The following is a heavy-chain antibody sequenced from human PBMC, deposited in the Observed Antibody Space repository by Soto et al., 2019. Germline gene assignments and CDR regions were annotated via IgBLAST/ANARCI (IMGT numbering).Heavy chain of an antibody. CDR2: IYYSGST. D-gene: IGHD2-21*02. V-gene: IGHV4-31*03. J-gene: IGHJ4*02. CDR1: GGSISSGGYY. CDR3: AKVMNCGGDCAPIN. Sequence: SETLSLTCTVSGGSISSGGYYWSWIRQHPGKGLEWIGYIYYSGSTYYNPSLKSRVTISVDTSKNQFSLKLSSVTAADTAVYYCAKVMNCGGDCAPINWGQGTLVTVSS.